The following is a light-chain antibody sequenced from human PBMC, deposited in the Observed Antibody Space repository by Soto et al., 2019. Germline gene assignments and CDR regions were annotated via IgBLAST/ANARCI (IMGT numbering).Light chain of an antibody. V-gene: IGLV1-40*01. CDR2: GNS. J-gene: IGLJ3*02. CDR3: QSYDSSLSGWV. CDR1: SSNIGAGYD. Sequence: QSVLTQPPSVSGAPGQRVTISCPGSSSNIGAGYDVHWYQQLPGTAPKLLIYGNSNRPSGVPDRCSGSKSGTSASLAITGLQAEDEADYYCQSYDSSLSGWVFGGGTKLTV.